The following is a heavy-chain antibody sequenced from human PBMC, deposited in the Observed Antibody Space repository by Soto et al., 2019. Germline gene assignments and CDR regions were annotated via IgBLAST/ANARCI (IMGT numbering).Heavy chain of an antibody. Sequence: QITLKESGPTLVKPTQTLTLTCSFSGFSLTSTAVGVNWIRQPPGKALEWLALIYWDDDNHFSPSLKSRLSVTKDTSKNQVVLTMTNMDPVDTATYYCAHGSGWLSDYWGHGILVTVSS. V-gene: IGHV2-5*02. CDR1: GFSLTSTAVG. CDR3: AHGSGWLSDY. J-gene: IGHJ4*01. CDR2: IYWDDDN. D-gene: IGHD6-19*01.